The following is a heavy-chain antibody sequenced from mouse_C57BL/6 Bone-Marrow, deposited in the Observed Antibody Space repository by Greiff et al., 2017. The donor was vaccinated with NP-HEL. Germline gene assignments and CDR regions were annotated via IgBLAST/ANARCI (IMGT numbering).Heavy chain of an antibody. J-gene: IGHJ4*01. CDR2: INPYNGGT. CDR1: GYTFTDYY. Sequence: EVQLQQSGPVLVKPGASVKMSCKASGYTFTDYYMNWVKQSHGKSLEWIGVINPYNGGTSYNQKFKGKATLTVDKSSSTAYMELNSLTSEDSAVYYCARWGYYGSSYFYYYAMDYWGQGTSVTVSS. D-gene: IGHD1-1*01. CDR3: ARWGYYGSSYFYYYAMDY. V-gene: IGHV1-19*01.